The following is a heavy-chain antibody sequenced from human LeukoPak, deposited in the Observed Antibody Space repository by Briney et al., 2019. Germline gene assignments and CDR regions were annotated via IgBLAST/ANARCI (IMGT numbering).Heavy chain of an antibody. CDR3: AKGTAWHDYGDYFDY. J-gene: IGHJ4*02. D-gene: IGHD4-17*01. V-gene: IGHV3-7*03. CDR2: IKQDGSQK. Sequence: GGSLRLSCAASGFSFSSYWMNWVRQAPGKGLEWVANIKQDGSQKYYVDSVKGRFTISRDNAKNSLYLQMNSLRAEDTAVYYCAKGTAWHDYGDYFDYWGQGTLVTVSS. CDR1: GFSFSSYW.